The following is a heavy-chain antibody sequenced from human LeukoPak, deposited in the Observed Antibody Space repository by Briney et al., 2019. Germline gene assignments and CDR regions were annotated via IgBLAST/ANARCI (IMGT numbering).Heavy chain of an antibody. CDR2: INGDGSRT. CDR1: GFTFSDYY. V-gene: IGHV3-74*01. J-gene: IGHJ5*02. CDR3: SRGTYPYSSDT. D-gene: IGHD3-10*01. Sequence: QPGGSLRLSCAASGFTFSDYYMHWVRQAPGKGLLWISHINGDGSRTGYADSVKGRFTISRDNAKNILYLQMNSLGAEDTAVYYCSRGTYPYSSDTWGQGALVTVSS.